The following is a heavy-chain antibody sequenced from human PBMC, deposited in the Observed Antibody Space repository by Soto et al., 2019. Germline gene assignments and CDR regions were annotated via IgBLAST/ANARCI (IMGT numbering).Heavy chain of an antibody. Sequence: GGSLRLSCAASGFTFSSYDMHWVRQATGKGLEWVSAIGTAGDTYYPDSVKGRFTISRENAKNSLYLQMNSLRAGDTAVYYCTRRAKQWLAIDYWGQGTLVTVSS. CDR1: GFTFSSYD. CDR2: IGTAGDT. CDR3: TRRAKQWLAIDY. J-gene: IGHJ4*02. D-gene: IGHD6-19*01. V-gene: IGHV3-13*01.